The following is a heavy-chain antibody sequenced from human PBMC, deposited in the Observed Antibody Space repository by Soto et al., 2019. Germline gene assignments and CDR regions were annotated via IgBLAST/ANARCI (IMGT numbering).Heavy chain of an antibody. CDR2: ISHSGGS. CDR1: GGSFSDYS. J-gene: IGHJ4*02. V-gene: IGHV4-34*01. D-gene: IGHD6-13*01. CDR3: ARGREDYSSNWYVG. Sequence: KPSETLSLTCAVSGGSFSDYSWSWIRQPPGKGLAWIGEISHSGGSNYNPSLKSRVTISVDTSKNQFSLKLSSLTAADTAVYYCARGREDYSSNWYVGWGRGTLVTVSS.